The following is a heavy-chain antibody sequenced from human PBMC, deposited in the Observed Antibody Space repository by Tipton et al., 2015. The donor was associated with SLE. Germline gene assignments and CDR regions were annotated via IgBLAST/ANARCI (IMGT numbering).Heavy chain of an antibody. Sequence: TLSLTCTISGDSIRSQYWSWIRQPPGKGLEWIGFIHYNGATTTNYNPAPERRLTISIDRSRNQFSLKLSSVTAADTAVYYCARLGYCTTDICYTGIDLWAQGTLVTVSS. V-gene: IGHV4-59*08. J-gene: IGHJ5*02. CDR3: ARLGYCTTDICYTGIDL. CDR2: IHYNGATTT. D-gene: IGHD2-8*01. CDR1: GDSIRSQY.